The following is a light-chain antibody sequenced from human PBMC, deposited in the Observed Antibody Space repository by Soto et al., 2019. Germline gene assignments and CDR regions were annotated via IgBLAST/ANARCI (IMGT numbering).Light chain of an antibody. V-gene: IGLV6-57*02. CDR1: SGSIASNY. CDR2: EDN. J-gene: IGLJ3*02. Sequence: NFMLTQPHSVSESPGKTVTISCTGSSGSIASNYVQWYQQRPGRAPTTVIYEDNQRPSGVPDRFSGSIDSSSNSASLTISGLKTEDEADYYCQSYDSSNHGVFGGGTKVTVL. CDR3: QSYDSSNHGV.